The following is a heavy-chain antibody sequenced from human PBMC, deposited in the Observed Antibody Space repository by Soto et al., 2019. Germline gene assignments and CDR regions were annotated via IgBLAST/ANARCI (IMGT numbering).Heavy chain of an antibody. D-gene: IGHD2-2*01. J-gene: IGHJ6*03. V-gene: IGHV1-69*08. CDR3: ARAAAPNYYYYYMDV. CDR1: GGTFSSYT. CDR2: IIPILGST. Sequence: SVKVSCKASGGTFSSYTISWVLQAPGQGLEWMGRIIPILGSTNYAQKFQGRVTMTTDTSTSTAYMELSSLRSDDTAVYYCARAAAPNYYYYYMDVWGKGTTVTVSS.